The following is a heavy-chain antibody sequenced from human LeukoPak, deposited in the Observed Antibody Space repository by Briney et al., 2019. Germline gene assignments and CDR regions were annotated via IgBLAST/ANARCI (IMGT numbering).Heavy chain of an antibody. CDR1: GFTFSSYS. CDR2: ISSSSGYI. J-gene: IGHJ4*02. V-gene: IGHV3-21*01. D-gene: IGHD5-18*01. Sequence: GGSLRLSCAASGFTFSSYSMNWVRQAPGKGLEWVSSISSSSGYIYYADSVKGRFTISRDDAKNTLYLQVNSLGAEDTAVYFCARGGSDTAMAHDYWGQGTLDTVSS. CDR3: ARGGSDTAMAHDY.